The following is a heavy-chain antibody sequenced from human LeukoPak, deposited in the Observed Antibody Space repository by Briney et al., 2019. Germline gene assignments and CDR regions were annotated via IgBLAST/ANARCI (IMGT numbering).Heavy chain of an antibody. CDR3: ARDRGSSSWYSYYYYYMDV. CDR2: IYYSGST. Sequence: SETLSLTCTVSGGSISSYYWSWIRQPPGKGLEWIGYIYYSGSTNYNPSLKSRVTISVDTSKNQFSPKLSSVTAADTAVYYCARDRGSSSWYSYYYYYMDVWGKGTTVTVSS. V-gene: IGHV4-59*12. J-gene: IGHJ6*03. D-gene: IGHD6-13*01. CDR1: GGSISSYY.